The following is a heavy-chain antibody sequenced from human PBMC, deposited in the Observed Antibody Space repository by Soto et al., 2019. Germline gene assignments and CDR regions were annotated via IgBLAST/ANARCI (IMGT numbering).Heavy chain of an antibody. V-gene: IGHV4-59*01. CDR1: GGSISSYY. J-gene: IGHJ6*02. D-gene: IGHD3-3*01. CDR3: ARGSTYYDFWSGPKHYYYGMDV. CDR2: IYYSGST. Sequence: PSETLSLTCTVSGGSISSYYWSWIRQPPGKGLEWIGYIYYSGSTSYNPSLKSRVTISVDTSKNQFSLKLSSVTAADTAVYYCARGSTYYDFWSGPKHYYYGMDVWGQGTTVTVSS.